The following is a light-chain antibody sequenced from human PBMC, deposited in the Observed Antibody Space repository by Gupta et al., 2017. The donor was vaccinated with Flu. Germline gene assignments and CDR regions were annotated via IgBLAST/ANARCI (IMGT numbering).Light chain of an antibody. CDR2: GAS. CDR1: QAVSSTY. Sequence: VLTQSPGTLSLSPGERATLSCRASQAVSSTYLVWYQQKPGQAPTLLIYGASRRANGIPDRFSGSGSGTDFTLTVSRREPEDFAVYYWQDDCSSIIFGGGTKVEI. J-gene: IGKJ4*01. V-gene: IGKV3-20*01. CDR3: QDDCSSII.